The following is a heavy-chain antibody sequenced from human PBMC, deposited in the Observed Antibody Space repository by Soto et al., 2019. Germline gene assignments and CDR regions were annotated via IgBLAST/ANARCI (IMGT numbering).Heavy chain of an antibody. CDR3: ASYSSGNFDY. V-gene: IGHV4-59*08. CDR1: GGSISSYY. CDR2: IYYSGST. D-gene: IGHD6-19*01. J-gene: IGHJ4*02. Sequence: SETLSLTCTVSGGSISSYYWSWIRQPSGKGLEWIGYIYYSGSTNYNPSLKSRVTISVDTSKNQFSLKLSSVTAADTAVYYCASYSSGNFDYWGQGTLVTVSS.